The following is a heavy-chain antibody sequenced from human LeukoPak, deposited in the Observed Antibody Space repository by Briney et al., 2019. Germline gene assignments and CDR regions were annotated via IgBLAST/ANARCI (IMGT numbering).Heavy chain of an antibody. CDR3: AKDLSHYDSSGKAGLDY. J-gene: IGHJ4*02. D-gene: IGHD3-22*01. CDR2: TSGIGGST. CDR1: AFSFSSYA. V-gene: IGHV3-23*01. Sequence: GGSLRLSCAAAAFSFSSYARRWVRQAQGKGMEWVSATSGIGGSTYYADSVKGRFTISRDNSKNTLYLQMNSLRAEDTAVYYCAKDLSHYDSSGKAGLDYWGPGTLVTVSS.